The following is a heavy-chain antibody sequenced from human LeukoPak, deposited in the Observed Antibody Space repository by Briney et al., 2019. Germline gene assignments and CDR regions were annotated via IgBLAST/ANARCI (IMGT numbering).Heavy chain of an antibody. Sequence: ASVRVSCKASDYTFSTYVISWVRQAPGQGPEWMGWISPYKDNAIYTQEFQGRLTMTTDTSTGTAYMELRSLTTDDTAVYYCATAQDYGEYVLGYFDYWGQGTLVTVSS. CDR3: ATAQDYGEYVLGYFDY. V-gene: IGHV1-18*01. CDR1: DYTFSTYV. CDR2: ISPYKDNA. J-gene: IGHJ4*02. D-gene: IGHD4-17*01.